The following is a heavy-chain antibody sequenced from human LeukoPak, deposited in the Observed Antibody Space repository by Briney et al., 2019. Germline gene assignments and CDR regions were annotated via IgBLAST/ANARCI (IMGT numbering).Heavy chain of an antibody. V-gene: IGHV1-46*01. D-gene: IGHD3-22*01. Sequence: GASVKVSCKASGYTFTSYYMHWVRQAPGQGLEWMGIINPSGGSTSYAQKFQGRVTMTRDTSTSTVYMELSSLRSEDTAVYYCARESPRYYDSSGYYTSYYYYGMDVWGQGTTVTVSS. CDR1: GYTFTSYY. CDR2: INPSGGST. CDR3: ARESPRYYDSSGYYTSYYYYGMDV. J-gene: IGHJ6*02.